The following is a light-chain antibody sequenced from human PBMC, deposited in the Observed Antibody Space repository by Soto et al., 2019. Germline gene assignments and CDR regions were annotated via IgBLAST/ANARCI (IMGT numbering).Light chain of an antibody. CDR2: AAS. J-gene: IGKJ2*01. CDR3: QQSYSTPLT. Sequence: DIQMTQSPSSLSASVGDRVTITCRASQSISTYLNWYQQKPGKAPKVLIYAASSLQSGVPSRFSGSGSGTDFILTISSLQPEDFATYYCQQSYSTPLTFGHGTKLESK. V-gene: IGKV1-39*01. CDR1: QSISTY.